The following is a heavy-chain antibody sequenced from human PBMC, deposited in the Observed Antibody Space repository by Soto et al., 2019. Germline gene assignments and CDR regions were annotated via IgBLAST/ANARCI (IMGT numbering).Heavy chain of an antibody. CDR2: INPSGGST. CDR3: AISRDSSGAFDV. V-gene: IGHV1-46*01. Sequence: ASVKVSCKASGYTFTSYYMHWVRQAPGQGLEWMGLINPSGGSTTYAQKFQGRVTMTRDTSTITAYMYLSTLRSEDTAVFYCAISRDSSGAFDVWGQGTMVTVS. CDR1: GYTFTSYY. D-gene: IGHD6-19*01. J-gene: IGHJ3*01.